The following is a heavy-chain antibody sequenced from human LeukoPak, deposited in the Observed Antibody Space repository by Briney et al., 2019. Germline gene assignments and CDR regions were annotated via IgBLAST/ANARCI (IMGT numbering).Heavy chain of an antibody. Sequence: GGSLRLSCAASGFTFDDYAMHWVRQAPGKGLEWVSGISWNSGSIGYADSVKGRFTISRDNAKNSLYLQMNSLRAEDMALYYCAKDYYGSGSYPIFDYWGQGTLVTVSS. CDR1: GFTFDDYA. D-gene: IGHD3-10*01. CDR3: AKDYYGSGSYPIFDY. J-gene: IGHJ4*02. CDR2: ISWNSGSI. V-gene: IGHV3-9*03.